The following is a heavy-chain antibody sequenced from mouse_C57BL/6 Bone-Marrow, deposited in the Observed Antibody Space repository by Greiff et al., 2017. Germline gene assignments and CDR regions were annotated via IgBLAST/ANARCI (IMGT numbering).Heavy chain of an antibody. D-gene: IGHD1-2*01. V-gene: IGHV1-9*01. Sequence: VKLQESGAELMKPGASVTLSCKATGYTFTGYWIEWVKQRPGHGLEWIGEILPGSGSTKYNEKFQGKDTVTADTSSNTAYMQLSSLTTDDAAIYYCARGYDYAMDYWGQGTSVTVSS. CDR2: ILPGSGST. CDR3: ARGYDYAMDY. J-gene: IGHJ4*01. CDR1: GYTFTGYW.